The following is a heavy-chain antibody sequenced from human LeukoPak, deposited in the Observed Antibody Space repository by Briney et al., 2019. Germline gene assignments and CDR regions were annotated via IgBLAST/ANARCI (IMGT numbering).Heavy chain of an antibody. J-gene: IGHJ5*02. D-gene: IGHD4-17*01. Sequence: GASVKVSCKASGYTFSGYGLSWVRQAPGQGLEWMGWISAYNGDTMYAQNLQGRLTMTTDTSTSTAYMELRSLRSDDTAVYYCARGVGGAVTTLYNWFDPWGQGTLVTVSS. CDR1: GYTFSGYG. CDR2: ISAYNGDT. CDR3: ARGVGGAVTTLYNWFDP. V-gene: IGHV1-18*01.